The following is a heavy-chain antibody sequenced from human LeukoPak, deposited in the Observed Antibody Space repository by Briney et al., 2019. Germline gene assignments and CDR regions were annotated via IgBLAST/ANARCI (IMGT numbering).Heavy chain of an antibody. CDR2: ISYDGSNK. CDR3: ARDARGFTMVRGTLDY. CDR1: GFTFSSYA. J-gene: IGHJ4*02. V-gene: IGHV3-30*04. D-gene: IGHD3-10*01. Sequence: GGSLRLSCAASGFTFSSYAMHWVRQAPGKGLEWVAVISYDGSNKYYADSVKGRFTISRDNSKNTLYLQMNSLRAEDTAVYYCARDARGFTMVRGTLDYGGQGTLVTVSS.